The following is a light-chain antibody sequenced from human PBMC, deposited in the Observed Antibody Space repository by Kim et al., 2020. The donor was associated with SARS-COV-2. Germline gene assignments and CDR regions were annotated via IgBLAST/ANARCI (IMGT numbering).Light chain of an antibody. CDR2: SND. CDR3: AAWDGSLNGVV. V-gene: IGLV1-44*01. J-gene: IGLJ2*01. CDR1: SSSIVSNI. Sequence: GQRVTISCSGSSSSIVSNIVNWYQQLPGTAPQLLIYSNDQRPSGVPDRISGSKSGTSASLAISGLQSEDETDYYCAAWDGSLNGVVFGGGTQLTVL.